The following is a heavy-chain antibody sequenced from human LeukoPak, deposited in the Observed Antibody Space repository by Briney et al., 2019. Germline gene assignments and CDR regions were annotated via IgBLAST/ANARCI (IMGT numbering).Heavy chain of an antibody. D-gene: IGHD6-19*01. Sequence: AGGSLRLSCAASGFTFSGYSMTWVRQAPEKGLEWVSYISGSGSATSYADSVEGRFTISRDNAKNSLYLQMNSLRDEDTAVYYCARERIAMAGTGRYYFDYWGQGTLVAVSS. J-gene: IGHJ4*02. CDR2: ISGSGSAT. V-gene: IGHV3-48*02. CDR3: ARERIAMAGTGRYYFDY. CDR1: GFTFSGYS.